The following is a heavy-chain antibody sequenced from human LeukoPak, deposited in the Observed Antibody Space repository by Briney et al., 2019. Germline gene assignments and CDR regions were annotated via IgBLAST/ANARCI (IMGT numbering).Heavy chain of an antibody. CDR3: AKGYSSSWYYFDY. Sequence: GGSLRLSCAASGFTVSSTYMSWVRQTPGKRLEWVSVISGSGGSTYYADSVKGRFTISRDNSKNTLYLQMNSLRAEDTAVYYCAKGYSSSWYYFDYWGQGTLVTVSS. D-gene: IGHD6-13*01. J-gene: IGHJ4*02. CDR2: ISGSGGST. CDR1: GFTVSSTY. V-gene: IGHV3-23*01.